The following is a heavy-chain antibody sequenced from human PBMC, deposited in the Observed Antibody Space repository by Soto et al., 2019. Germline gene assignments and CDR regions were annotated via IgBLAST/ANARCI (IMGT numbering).Heavy chain of an antibody. J-gene: IGHJ4*02. CDR2: INHSGST. CDR1: GGSFSGYY. Sequence: QVQLQQWGAGLLKPSETLSLTCAVYGGSFSGYYWSWIRQPPGKGLEWIGEINHSGSTNYNPSLKSRVTISVDTSKNQFSLKLSSVTAADTAVYYCARESRYSGYVVTATPPWFDYWGQGTLVTVSS. V-gene: IGHV4-34*01. D-gene: IGHD2-21*02. CDR3: ARESRYSGYVVTATPPWFDY.